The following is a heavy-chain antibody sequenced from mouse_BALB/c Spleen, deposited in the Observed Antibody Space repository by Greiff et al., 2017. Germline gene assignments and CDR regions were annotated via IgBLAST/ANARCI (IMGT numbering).Heavy chain of an antibody. CDR2: IWTGGGT. V-gene: IGHV2-9-2*01. CDR1: GFSLTSYD. J-gene: IGHJ4*01. Sequence: VKLMESGPGLVAPSQSLSITCTVSGFSLTSYDISWIRQPPGKGLEWLGVIWTGGGTNYNLAFMSRLSISKDNSKSQVFLKMNSLQTDDTAIYYCVRGGGENAMDYWGQGTSVTVSS. CDR3: VRGGGENAMDY.